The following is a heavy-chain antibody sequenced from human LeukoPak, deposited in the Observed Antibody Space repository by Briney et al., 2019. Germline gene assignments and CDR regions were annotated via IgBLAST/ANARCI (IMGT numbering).Heavy chain of an antibody. D-gene: IGHD2-2*03. CDR3: VTDRPGVMDFDF. CDR1: GFTFSDFE. V-gene: IGHV3-48*03. Sequence: GGSLRLSCAVSGFTFSDFEMNWVRQAPGKGPQWVSHIDTSATSMHYADSVKGRFTISRDNAKNLLFLQMNSLRAEDTAVYYCVTDRPGVMDFDFWGQGTLVTVSS. CDR2: IDTSATSM. J-gene: IGHJ4*02.